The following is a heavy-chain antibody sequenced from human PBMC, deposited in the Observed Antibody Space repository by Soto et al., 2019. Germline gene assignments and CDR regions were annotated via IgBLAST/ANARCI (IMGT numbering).Heavy chain of an antibody. D-gene: IGHD3-3*01. Sequence: PSETLSLTCAVYGGSFSGYYWSWIRQPPGKGLEWIGEINHSGSTNYNPSLKSRVTISVDTFKNQFSLKLSSVTAADTAVYYCARGRITIFGVVTTDFDYWGQGTLVTSPQ. J-gene: IGHJ4*02. CDR2: INHSGST. V-gene: IGHV4-34*01. CDR3: ARGRITIFGVVTTDFDY. CDR1: GGSFSGYY.